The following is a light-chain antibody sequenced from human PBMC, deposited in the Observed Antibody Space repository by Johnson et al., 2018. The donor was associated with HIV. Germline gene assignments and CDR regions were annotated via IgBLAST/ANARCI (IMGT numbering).Light chain of an antibody. V-gene: IGLV1-51*01. CDR3: GTWDASLSVNV. CDR1: SCDIGDNY. J-gene: IGLJ1*01. Sequence: QSVLTQAPSVSAAPGQKVTISCSGSSCDIGDNYVSWHQQLPGTAPKLLIYDNNNRPSGIPDRISGSKSGTSATLDITGLQSGDEADYYCGTWDASLSVNVFGPGTKVTVL. CDR2: DNN.